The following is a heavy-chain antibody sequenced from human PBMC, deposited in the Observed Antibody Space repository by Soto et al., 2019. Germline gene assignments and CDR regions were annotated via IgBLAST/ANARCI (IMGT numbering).Heavy chain of an antibody. J-gene: IGHJ6*02. CDR1: VFTVSSNY. CDR2: IYSGGST. Sequence: PGGSLRLSCAASVFTVSSNYMSWVRQTPGKGLEWVSVIYSGGSTYYADSVKGRFTISRDNSKNTLYLQMNSLRAEDTAVYYCARDSWSGYYSLYYYYGMDVWGQGTTVTVSS. D-gene: IGHD3-3*01. V-gene: IGHV3-53*01. CDR3: ARDSWSGYYSLYYYYGMDV.